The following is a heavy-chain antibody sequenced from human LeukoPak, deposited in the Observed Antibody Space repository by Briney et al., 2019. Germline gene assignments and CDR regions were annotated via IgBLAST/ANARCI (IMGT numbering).Heavy chain of an antibody. J-gene: IGHJ4*02. CDR1: GFTFASYA. CDR3: VAFSPYF. V-gene: IGHV3-23*01. Sequence: GGSLRLSCAASGFTFASYAMTWVRQAPGKGLEWVSAISGSGGFTSYADSVMGRFTVSRDNSKNTLYLQMNSLRAEDTAVYYCVAFSPYFWGQGTLVTVSS. D-gene: IGHD2-21*01. CDR2: ISGSGGFT.